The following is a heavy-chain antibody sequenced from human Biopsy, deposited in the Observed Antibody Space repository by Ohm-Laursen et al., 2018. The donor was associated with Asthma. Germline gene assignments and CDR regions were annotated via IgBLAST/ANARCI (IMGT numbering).Heavy chain of an antibody. Sequence: ASVKVSCKASGDSFSNYAISWVRQAPGQGLEWMGGLIPVLGTPDHAQMFEGRVTITADESMSTAYMELSSLSSEDTAVYYCARGYSGSDRVVYYYSGLEVWGQGTTVTVSS. J-gene: IGHJ6*02. V-gene: IGHV1-69*13. D-gene: IGHD5-12*01. CDR1: GDSFSNYA. CDR3: ARGYSGSDRVVYYYSGLEV. CDR2: LIPVLGTP.